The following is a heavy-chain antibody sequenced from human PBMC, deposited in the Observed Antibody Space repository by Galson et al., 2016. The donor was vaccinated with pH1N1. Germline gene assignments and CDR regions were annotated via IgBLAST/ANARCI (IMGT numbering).Heavy chain of an antibody. D-gene: IGHD2/OR15-2a*01. CDR3: TTLYAPTFDY. CDR1: GFTFSNAW. J-gene: IGHJ4*02. V-gene: IGHV3-15*01. Sequence: SLRLSCAASGFTFSNAWMSWVRQAPGKGLEWAGRIKSKTDGGTTDYAAPVKGRFTISRDDSKNTLYLQMNSLKTEDTAVYYCTTLYAPTFDYWGQGTLVTVSS. CDR2: IKSKTDGGTT.